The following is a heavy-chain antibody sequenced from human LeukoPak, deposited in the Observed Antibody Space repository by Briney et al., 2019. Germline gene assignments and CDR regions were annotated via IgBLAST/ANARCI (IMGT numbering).Heavy chain of an antibody. CDR1: GFTFSSYG. D-gene: IGHD6-19*01. V-gene: IGHV3-30*18. J-gene: IGHJ5*02. CDR3: AKSSSGWYYDWFDP. Sequence: PGGSLRLSCAASGFTFSSYGMHWVRQAPGKGLEWVAVISYDGSNKYYADSVKGRFTISRDNSKNTLYLQMNSLRAEDTAVHYCAKSSSGWYYDWFDPWGQGTLVSVSS. CDR2: ISYDGSNK.